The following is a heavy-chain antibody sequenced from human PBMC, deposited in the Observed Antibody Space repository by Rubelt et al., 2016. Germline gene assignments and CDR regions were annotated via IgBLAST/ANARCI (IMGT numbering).Heavy chain of an antibody. V-gene: IGHV4-38-2*02. D-gene: IGHD2-21*01. CDR2: VHQSVST. CDR3: VRLVSSILDRPFRPGYYFDS. J-gene: IGHJ4*02. CDR1: GDSITSGYY. Sequence: QVQLQESGPGLVKPSETLSLTCTVSGDSITSGYYWAWIRQPPGRGLEWIGNVHQSVSTSYNPSLKSRDSIFANTSKHQFYLNLKSVTAPEPDLYHWVRLVSSILDRPFRPGYYFDSWGQGSLVTVSS.